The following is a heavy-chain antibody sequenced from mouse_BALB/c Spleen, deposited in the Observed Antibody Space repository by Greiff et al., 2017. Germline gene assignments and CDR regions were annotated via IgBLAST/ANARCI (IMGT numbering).Heavy chain of an antibody. CDR2: ISSGSSTI. Sequence: EVKVEESGGGLVQPGGSMKLSCAASGFTFSSFGMHWVRQAPEKGLEWVAYISSGSSTIYYADTVKGRFTISRDNPKNTLFLQMTSLRSEDTAMYYCARWWDAMDYWGQGTSVTVSS. CDR3: ARWWDAMDY. CDR1: GFTFSSFG. D-gene: IGHD1-1*02. J-gene: IGHJ4*01. V-gene: IGHV5-17*02.